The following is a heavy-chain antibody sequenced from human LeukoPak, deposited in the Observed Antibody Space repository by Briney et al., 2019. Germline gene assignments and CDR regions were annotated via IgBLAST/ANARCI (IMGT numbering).Heavy chain of an antibody. CDR2: IYYSGST. CDR3: ARTGLGYCSSTSCYQWYFDL. CDR1: GGSISSGDYY. Sequence: SQTLSLTCTVSGGSISSGDYYWSWIRQPPGKGLEWIGYIYYSGSTYYNPSLKSRVTISVDTSKNQFSLKLSSVTAADTAVYYCARTGLGYCSSTSCYQWYFDLWGRGTLVTVSP. J-gene: IGHJ2*01. V-gene: IGHV4-30-4*01. D-gene: IGHD2-2*01.